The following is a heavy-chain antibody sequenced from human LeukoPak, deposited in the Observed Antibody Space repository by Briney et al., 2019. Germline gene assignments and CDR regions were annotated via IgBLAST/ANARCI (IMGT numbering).Heavy chain of an antibody. D-gene: IGHD1-26*01. Sequence: PGGTLSLSCAASGFTFSSYAMHWVRPAPGQGLEYVSAISSNGGSTYYANSVKGRFTISRDNSKNTLYLQMGSLRAEDMAVYYCARSYGREAYNWFDPWGQGTLVAVSS. J-gene: IGHJ5*02. CDR1: GFTFSSYA. CDR2: ISSNGGST. V-gene: IGHV3-64*01. CDR3: ARSYGREAYNWFDP.